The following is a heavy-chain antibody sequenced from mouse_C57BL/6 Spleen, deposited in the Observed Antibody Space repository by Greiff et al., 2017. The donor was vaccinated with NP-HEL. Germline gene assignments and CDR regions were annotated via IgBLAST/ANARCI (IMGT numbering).Heavy chain of an antibody. D-gene: IGHD2-10*02. Sequence: QVQLQQSGAELVKPGASVKLSCKASGYTFTSYWMHWVKQRPGRGLEWIGRIDPNSGGTKYNEKFKSKATLTVDKPSSTSNMQTSDQTSEDSAACYCARSIFFSFDYWGQGTTLTVAS. CDR3: ARSIFFSFDY. J-gene: IGHJ2*01. V-gene: IGHV1-72*01. CDR1: GYTFTSYW. CDR2: IDPNSGGT.